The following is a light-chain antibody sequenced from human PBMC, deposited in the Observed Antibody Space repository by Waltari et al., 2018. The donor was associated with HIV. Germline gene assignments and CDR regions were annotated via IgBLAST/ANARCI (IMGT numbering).Light chain of an antibody. CDR3: ASNRFDYTLV. CDR1: STDSRFYHP. V-gene: IGLV2-14*03. Sequence: QSALTQPASVSGFPGQTINISCTGISTDSRFYHPFSWYQQHPGSVPRLIIYNIDSRPSGISDHFSGSRSGDSASLTISGLQSGDEAHYYCASNRFDYTLVFGGGTKLTVL. CDR2: NID. J-gene: IGLJ2*01.